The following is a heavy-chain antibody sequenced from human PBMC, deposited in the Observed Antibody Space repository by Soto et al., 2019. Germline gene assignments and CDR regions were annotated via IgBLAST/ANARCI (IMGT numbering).Heavy chain of an antibody. CDR1: GFTFSSYA. CDR3: AKDARSGWYGVGDK. D-gene: IGHD6-19*01. J-gene: IGHJ4*02. CDR2: ISYSGGAT. V-gene: IGHV3-23*04. Sequence: EVQLAESGGGLVQPGGSLRLSCAASGFTFSSYAMTWVRQAPGKGLEWVSAISYSGGATYYADSVKGRFTISRDNSKNTLYLQMDNLRAEDTAVYYCAKDARSGWYGVGDKWGRGTLVTVSS.